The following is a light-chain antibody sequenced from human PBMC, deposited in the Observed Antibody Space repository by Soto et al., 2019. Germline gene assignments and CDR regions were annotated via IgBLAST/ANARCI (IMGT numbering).Light chain of an antibody. CDR3: ATWDDSLDGPRWV. CDR2: SSD. Sequence: QSVLTQPPSASGTPGQRVTISCSGSASNIGSNTVHWYQQLPGTAPKLLIYSSDQRPSGVPARFSGSRSGASASLAISGLQSEDEADYYCATWDDSLDGPRWVFGGGTKVTVL. J-gene: IGLJ3*02. CDR1: ASNIGSNT. V-gene: IGLV1-44*01.